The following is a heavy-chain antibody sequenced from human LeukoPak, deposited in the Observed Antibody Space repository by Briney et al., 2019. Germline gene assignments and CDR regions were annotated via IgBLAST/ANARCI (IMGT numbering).Heavy chain of an antibody. J-gene: IGHJ4*02. V-gene: IGHV3-7*01. D-gene: IGHD5/OR15-5a*01. CDR3: AREWVSTDY. Sequence: TGGSLRLSCVASGFTFSSYLMSWVRQAPGKGLQWVANIKQDGTERYYVDSVKGRFTISRDSAKNSLYLQMNSLRAEDTAVYCCAREWVSTDYWGQGTLVTVSS. CDR2: IKQDGTER. CDR1: GFTFSSYL.